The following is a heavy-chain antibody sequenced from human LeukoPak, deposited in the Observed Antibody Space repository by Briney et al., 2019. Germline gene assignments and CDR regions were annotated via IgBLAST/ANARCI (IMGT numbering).Heavy chain of an antibody. CDR1: GFTVSSNY. CDR2: IRSKAYGGTT. D-gene: IGHD6-19*01. V-gene: IGHV3-49*04. Sequence: GGSLRLSCAASGFTVSSNYMSWVRQAPGKGLEWVGFIRSKAYGGTTEYAASVKGRFTISRDDSKSIAYLQMNSLKTEDTAVYYCTNSGSGWNPWGQGTLVTVSS. CDR3: TNSGSGWNP. J-gene: IGHJ5*02.